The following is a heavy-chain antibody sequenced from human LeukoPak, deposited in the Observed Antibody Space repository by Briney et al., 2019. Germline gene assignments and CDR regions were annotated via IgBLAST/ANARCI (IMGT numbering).Heavy chain of an antibody. D-gene: IGHD2-2*02. J-gene: IGHJ4*02. Sequence: PSETLSLTCTVSGGSISSYYWSWIRQPPGKGLEWIGYIHYSGSTNYNPSLKSRVTISVDTSKNQISLKLSSVTAADTAVYYCARFTGAAIYYFDYWGQGTLVTVSS. V-gene: IGHV4-59*12. CDR2: IHYSGST. CDR3: ARFTGAAIYYFDY. CDR1: GGSISSYY.